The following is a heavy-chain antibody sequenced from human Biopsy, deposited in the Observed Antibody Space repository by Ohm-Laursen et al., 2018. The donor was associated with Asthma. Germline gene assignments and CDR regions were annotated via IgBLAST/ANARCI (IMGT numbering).Heavy chain of an antibody. J-gene: IGHJ4*02. CDR2: IYYSGST. CDR3: ARERVTAMVTYFDY. CDR1: GGSISSGGYY. Sequence: TLSLTCTVSGGSISSGGYYWSWIRQHPGKGLEWIGYIYYSGSTYYNPPLKSRVTISVDTSKNQFSLKLSSVTAADTAVYYCARERVTAMVTYFDYWGQGTLVTVSS. D-gene: IGHD5-18*01. V-gene: IGHV4-31*03.